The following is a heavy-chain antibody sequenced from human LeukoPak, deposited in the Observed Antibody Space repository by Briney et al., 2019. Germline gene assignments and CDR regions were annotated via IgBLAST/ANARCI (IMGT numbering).Heavy chain of an antibody. CDR1: GYTFTGYY. D-gene: IGHD5-18*01. Sequence: VASVKVSCKASGYTFTGYYMHWVRQAPGQGLEWMGGIIPIFGSSNYAQKFQGRVTITADESTTTAYMELSSLRSEDTAVYYCARVTHTELSTWFDPWGQGTLVTVSS. V-gene: IGHV1-69*13. CDR2: IIPIFGSS. J-gene: IGHJ5*02. CDR3: ARVTHTELSTWFDP.